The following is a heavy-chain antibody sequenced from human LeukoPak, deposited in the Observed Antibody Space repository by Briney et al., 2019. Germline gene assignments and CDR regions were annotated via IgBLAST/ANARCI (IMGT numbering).Heavy chain of an antibody. CDR3: ARGPSITMVRGVIIKFDN. D-gene: IGHD3-10*01. CDR1: GFTFSSYS. Sequence: GGSLRLSCAASGFTFSSYSMNWVRQAPGKGLEWVSSISSSSSYIYYADSVKGRFTISRDNAKNSLYLQMNSLRAEDTAVYYCARGPSITMVRGVIIKFDNRGQGTLVSVSS. CDR2: ISSSSSYI. J-gene: IGHJ4*02. V-gene: IGHV3-21*01.